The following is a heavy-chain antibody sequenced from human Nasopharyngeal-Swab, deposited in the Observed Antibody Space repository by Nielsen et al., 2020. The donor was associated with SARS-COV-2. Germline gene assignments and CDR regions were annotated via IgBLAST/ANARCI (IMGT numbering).Heavy chain of an antibody. CDR2: IKQDGSEK. CDR1: GFTFSSNW. CDR3: ARDRAPYCGGDCYSLNY. Sequence: GGSLRLSCAASGFTFSSNWMNWVRQAQGKGLEWVAGIKQDGSEKYYVDSVKGRFTISRDNAKNSLYLQMNSLRDEDTAVYYCARDRAPYCGGDCYSLNYWGQGTLVTVSS. D-gene: IGHD2-21*02. J-gene: IGHJ4*02. V-gene: IGHV3-7*01.